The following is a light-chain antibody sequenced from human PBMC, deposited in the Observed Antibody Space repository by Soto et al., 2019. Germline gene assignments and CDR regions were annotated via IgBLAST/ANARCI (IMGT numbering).Light chain of an antibody. CDR1: SSDVGGYDR. Sequence: QSALTQPASVSGSPGQSIAISCTGTSSDVGGYDRVSWYQQHPDKAPTLMIYEVNKRPSGVSSRFSGSKSGNTASLTISGLQAEDEADYYCCSSVGSPIWVFGGGTKLTVL. J-gene: IGLJ3*02. CDR3: CSSVGSPIWV. CDR2: EVN. V-gene: IGLV2-23*02.